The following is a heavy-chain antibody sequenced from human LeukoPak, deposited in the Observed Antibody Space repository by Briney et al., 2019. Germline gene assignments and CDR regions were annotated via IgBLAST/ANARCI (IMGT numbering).Heavy chain of an antibody. CDR2: INTYNGNT. Sequence: ASVKISCKASGYTFTNYGVSWVRQAPGQGLEWMGWINTYNGNTNYAQKLQGRVTMTTDTSTTTAYMELRSLRSDDTALYYCARTYIGASYSYIYWGQGTLVTVSS. CDR1: GYTFTNYG. J-gene: IGHJ4*02. D-gene: IGHD4/OR15-4a*01. CDR3: ARTYIGASYSYIY. V-gene: IGHV1-18*01.